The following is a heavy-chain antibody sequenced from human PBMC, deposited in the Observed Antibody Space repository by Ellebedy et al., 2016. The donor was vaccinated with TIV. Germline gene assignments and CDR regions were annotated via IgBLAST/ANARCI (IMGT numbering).Heavy chain of an antibody. J-gene: IGHJ4*02. Sequence: SLKISCAASGFTFDDYAMHWVRQAPGKGLEWVSGISWNSGSIGYADSVKGRFTISRDNAKNSLYLQMNSLRAEDTALYYCAKAATLYYFDYWGQGTLVTVSS. CDR3: AKAATLYYFDY. V-gene: IGHV3-9*01. CDR2: ISWNSGSI. D-gene: IGHD2-15*01. CDR1: GFTFDDYA.